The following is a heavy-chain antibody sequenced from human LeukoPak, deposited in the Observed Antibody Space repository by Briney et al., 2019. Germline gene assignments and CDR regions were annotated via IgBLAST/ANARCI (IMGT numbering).Heavy chain of an antibody. V-gene: IGHV3-30*12. J-gene: IGHJ2*01. D-gene: IGHD6-19*01. CDR3: ARPYRSGWYGGFDL. CDR2: VLKDGTDK. CDR1: GFTFSSFG. Sequence: GRSLRLSCAASGFTFSSFGMHWVRQAPGKGLEWVTVVLKDGTDKDYADSVKGRFTISRDNSKKTLYLQMNSLRAEDTAVYYCARPYRSGWYGGFDLWGRGTLVTVSS.